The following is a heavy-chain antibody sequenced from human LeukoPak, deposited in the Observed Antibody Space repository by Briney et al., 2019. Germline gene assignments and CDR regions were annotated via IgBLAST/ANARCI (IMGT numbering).Heavy chain of an antibody. Sequence: SETLSLTCTVSGGSIRSGDYYWSWIRQSPGKCLEWIGYIHYSGSTYYNPSLKSRLTISVDTSKNQFSLKLSSVTAADTAVYYCAREVGILTGINYYYGMDVWGQGTTVTVSS. CDR3: AREVGILTGINYYYGMDV. D-gene: IGHD3-9*01. CDR1: GGSIRSGDYY. CDR2: IHYSGST. V-gene: IGHV4-30-4*01. J-gene: IGHJ6*02.